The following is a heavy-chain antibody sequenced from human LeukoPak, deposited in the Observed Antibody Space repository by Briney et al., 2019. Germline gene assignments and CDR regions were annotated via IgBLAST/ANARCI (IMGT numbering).Heavy chain of an antibody. CDR1: GFSFSNYW. D-gene: IGHD2-2*01. CDR2: IQQHGSET. J-gene: IGHJ1*01. Sequence: GGSLRLSCEASGFSFSNYWMSWVRQAPGKGLEWVANIQQHGSETYYVDSVKGRFTISRDNAKNSLYLQMNSLRAEDTAVYYCAAYSSSNGREFQYWGQGTLVTVSS. V-gene: IGHV3-7*01. CDR3: AAYSSSNGREFQY.